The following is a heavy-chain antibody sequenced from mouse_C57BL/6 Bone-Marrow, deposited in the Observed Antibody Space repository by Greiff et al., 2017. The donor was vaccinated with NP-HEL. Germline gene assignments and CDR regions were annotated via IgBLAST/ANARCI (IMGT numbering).Heavy chain of an antibody. V-gene: IGHV1-5*01. CDR3: TRRDYYYGSSHWYFDV. D-gene: IGHD1-1*01. Sequence: EVKLVESGTVLARPGASVKMSCKTSGYTFTSYWMHWVKQRPGQGLEWIGAIYPGNSDTSYNQKFKGKAKLTAVTSASTAYMELSSLTNEDSAVYYCTRRDYYYGSSHWYFDVWGTGTTVTVSS. J-gene: IGHJ1*03. CDR1: GYTFTSYW. CDR2: IYPGNSDT.